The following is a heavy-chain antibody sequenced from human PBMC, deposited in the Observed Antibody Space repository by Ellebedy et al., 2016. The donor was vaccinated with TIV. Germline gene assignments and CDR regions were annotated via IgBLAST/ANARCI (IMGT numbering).Heavy chain of an antibody. V-gene: IGHV3-23*01. CDR1: GFSFTIYA. CDR3: AGSSWYMAFDI. D-gene: IGHD6-13*01. Sequence: GESLKISXAASGFSFTIYAMSWVRQSQGKGLEWVSTISSSGRITYYADSVKGRFTISRDNSKNTLYLQMNSLRAEDTAVYYCAGSSWYMAFDIWGQGTMVTVSS. CDR2: ISSSGRIT. J-gene: IGHJ3*02.